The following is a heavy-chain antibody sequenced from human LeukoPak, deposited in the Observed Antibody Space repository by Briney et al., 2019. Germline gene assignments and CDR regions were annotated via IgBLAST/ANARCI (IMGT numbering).Heavy chain of an antibody. Sequence: GASVKVSCKASGYTFTSYGINWVRQATGQGLEWMGWMNPNSGNTGYAQKFQGRVTITRNTSISTAYMELSSLRSEDTAVYYCARALGDGYNYPKAFDIWGQGTMVTVSS. D-gene: IGHD5-24*01. J-gene: IGHJ3*02. CDR1: GYTFTSYG. CDR3: ARALGDGYNYPKAFDI. V-gene: IGHV1-8*03. CDR2: MNPNSGNT.